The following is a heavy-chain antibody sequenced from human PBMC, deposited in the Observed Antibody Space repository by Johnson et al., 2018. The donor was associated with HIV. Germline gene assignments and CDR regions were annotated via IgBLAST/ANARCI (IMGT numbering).Heavy chain of an antibody. CDR2: ISDDGRSR. CDR3: AREAEWEPSSPNDAFDI. CDR1: GFIFKDYG. J-gene: IGHJ3*02. Sequence: VQLVESGGGVVPPGRSLRLSCAASGFIFKDYGIHWVRQTPGKGLEWVAFISDDGRSRLYGDSVKDRFTISRDNFQNTVSLQMNSLRAEDTAVYYCAREAEWEPSSPNDAFDIWGQGTMVTVSS. V-gene: IGHV3-30*03. D-gene: IGHD1-26*01.